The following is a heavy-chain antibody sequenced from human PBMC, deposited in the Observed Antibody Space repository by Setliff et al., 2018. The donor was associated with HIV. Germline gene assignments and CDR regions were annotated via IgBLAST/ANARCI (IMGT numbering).Heavy chain of an antibody. V-gene: IGHV4-39*01. Sequence: PSETLSLTCNVSGGSISSGGYYWSWIRQPPGKGLEWIGSIYYSGNTYYNPSLKSRVTIYVDTSKNQFSLKLSSVTAADTAVYYCARGGYGSGSYYYYYYMDVWGKGTTVTVSS. J-gene: IGHJ6*03. CDR1: GGSISSGGYY. CDR3: ARGGYGSGSYYYYYYMDV. CDR2: IYYSGNT. D-gene: IGHD3-10*01.